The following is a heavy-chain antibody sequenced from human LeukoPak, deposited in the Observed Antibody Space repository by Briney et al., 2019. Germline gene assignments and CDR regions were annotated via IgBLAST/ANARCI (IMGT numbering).Heavy chain of an antibody. Sequence: PGGSLRLSCAASGFTFSSYAMSWVRQAPGKGLVWVSAISGSGGSTYYADSVKGRFTISRDNSKNTLYLRMNSLRAEDTAVYYCAKELLSGSYLRTESADFDYWGQGTLVTVSS. J-gene: IGHJ4*02. CDR1: GFTFSSYA. D-gene: IGHD1-26*01. CDR3: AKELLSGSYLRTESADFDY. CDR2: ISGSGGST. V-gene: IGHV3-23*01.